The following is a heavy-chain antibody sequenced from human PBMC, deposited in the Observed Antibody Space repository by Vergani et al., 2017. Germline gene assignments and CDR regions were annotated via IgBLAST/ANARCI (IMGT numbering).Heavy chain of an antibody. D-gene: IGHD3-22*01. CDR1: GFTFDDYG. CDR3: AIAHYDSSGYYRLGSVAFDI. Sequence: EVQLVESGGGVVRPGGSLRLSCAASGFTFDDYGMSWVRQAPGKGLGWVSGINWNGGSTGYADSVKGRFTISRDNAKNSMYLQMNSLSAEDTALYHCAIAHYDSSGYYRLGSVAFDIWGQGTMVTVSS. J-gene: IGHJ3*02. CDR2: INWNGGST. V-gene: IGHV3-20*01.